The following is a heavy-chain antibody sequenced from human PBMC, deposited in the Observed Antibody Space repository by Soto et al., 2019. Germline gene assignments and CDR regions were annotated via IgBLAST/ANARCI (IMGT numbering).Heavy chain of an antibody. Sequence: SETLSLTCAVYGGSFSGYYWSWIRQPPGKGLEWIGEINHSGSTNYNPSLKSRVTISVDTSKNQFSLKLSSVTAADTAVYYCARGVKQQLVKLMDWYFDLWGRGTLVTVSS. J-gene: IGHJ2*01. D-gene: IGHD6-13*01. CDR1: GGSFSGYY. V-gene: IGHV4-34*01. CDR2: INHSGST. CDR3: ARGVKQQLVKLMDWYFDL.